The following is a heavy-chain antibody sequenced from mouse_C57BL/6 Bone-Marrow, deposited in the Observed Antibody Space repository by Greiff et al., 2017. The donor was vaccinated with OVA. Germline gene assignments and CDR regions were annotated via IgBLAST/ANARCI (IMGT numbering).Heavy chain of an antibody. CDR1: GYTFTSYG. V-gene: IGHV1-58*01. CDR2: IYLGNGYT. CDR3: ARRSPFFDY. J-gene: IGHJ2*01. Sequence: VQLQQSGAELVRPGSSVKMSCKTSGYTFTSYGINWVKQRPGQGLEWIGYIYLGNGYTEYNEKFKGKATLTSDTSSSTAYMQLSSLTSEDSAIYFCARRSPFFDYWGQGTTLTVSS.